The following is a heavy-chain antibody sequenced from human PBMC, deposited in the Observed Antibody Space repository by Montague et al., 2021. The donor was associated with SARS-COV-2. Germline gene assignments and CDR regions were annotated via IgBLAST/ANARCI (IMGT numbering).Heavy chain of an antibody. V-gene: IGHV4-61*02. CDR1: GGSISSGSYY. D-gene: IGHD6-19*01. CDR3: ARDIAVAGLFDY. J-gene: IGHJ4*02. Sequence: TLSLTCTVSGGSISSGSYYWSWIRQPAGKGLEWFGRISISGSTXYNPSLKSRVTISVGTSKNQFSLKLSSVTAADTAVYYCARDIAVAGLFDYWGQGTLVTVSS. CDR2: ISISGST.